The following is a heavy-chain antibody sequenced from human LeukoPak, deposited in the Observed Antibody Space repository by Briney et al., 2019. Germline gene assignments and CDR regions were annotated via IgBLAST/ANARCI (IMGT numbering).Heavy chain of an antibody. CDR3: ARTLIAAAGTGTIDY. Sequence: GGSLRLSCAASGFTFSSYSMNWVRPAPGKGLEWVSSISSSSSYIYYADSVKGRFTISRDNAKNSLYLQMNSLRAEDTAVYYCARTLIAAAGTGTIDYWGQGTLVTVSS. CDR2: ISSSSSYI. J-gene: IGHJ4*02. V-gene: IGHV3-21*01. CDR1: GFTFSSYS. D-gene: IGHD6-13*01.